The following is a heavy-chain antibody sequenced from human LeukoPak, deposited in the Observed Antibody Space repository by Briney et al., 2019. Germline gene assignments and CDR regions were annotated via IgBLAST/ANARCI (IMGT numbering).Heavy chain of an antibody. D-gene: IGHD3-10*02. V-gene: IGHV3-74*01. J-gene: IGHJ4*02. Sequence: PGGSLRLSCVASGFTFSNYWIHWVRQAPGKGLVWVSRTNNDGSSTTYADFVKGRFTSSRDNAKNTPYLQMDSLRAEDTAVYYCTRSVFPYYFDCWGQGTLVTVSS. CDR2: TNNDGSST. CDR3: TRSVFPYYFDC. CDR1: GFTFSNYW.